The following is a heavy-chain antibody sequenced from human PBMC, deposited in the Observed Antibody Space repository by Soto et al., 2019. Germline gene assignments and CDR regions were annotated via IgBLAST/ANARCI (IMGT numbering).Heavy chain of an antibody. D-gene: IGHD3-10*01. CDR1: GGTFTSYT. Sequence: SVKVSSKASGGTFTSYTISWVRQAPGQGLEWMGRIIPILGIANYAQKFQGRVTITADKSTSTAYMELSSLRSEDTAVYYCARAQGSGSPFDYWGQGTLVTV. J-gene: IGHJ4*02. CDR2: IIPILGIA. CDR3: ARAQGSGSPFDY. V-gene: IGHV1-69*02.